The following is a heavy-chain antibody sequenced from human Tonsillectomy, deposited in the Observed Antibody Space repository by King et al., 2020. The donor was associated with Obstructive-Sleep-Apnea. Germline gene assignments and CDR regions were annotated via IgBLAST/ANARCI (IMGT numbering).Heavy chain of an antibody. CDR3: ARLSATMVRGQNWFDP. CDR1: GYSFTSYW. Sequence: VQLVESGAEVKKPGESLKISCQGSGYSFTSYWIAWVRQMPGKGLEWMGIIYPGDSDTRYSPSFQGQVTISADKSISTAYLQWSSLKASDTAMYYCARLSATMVRGQNWFDPWGQGTLVTVSS. CDR2: IYPGDSDT. J-gene: IGHJ5*02. V-gene: IGHV5-51*01. D-gene: IGHD3-10*01.